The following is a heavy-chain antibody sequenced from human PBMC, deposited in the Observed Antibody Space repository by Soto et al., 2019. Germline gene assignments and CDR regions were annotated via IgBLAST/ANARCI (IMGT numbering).Heavy chain of an antibody. CDR2: IYYSGST. D-gene: IGHD4-4*01. V-gene: IGHV4-59*01. CDR3: ARTTVTPDYYYYGMDV. Sequence: SETLSLTCTVSVGSISSYYWIWIRQPPGKGLEWIGYIYYSGSTNYNPSLKSRVTISVDTSKNQFSLKLSSVTAADTAVYYCARTTVTPDYYYYGMDVWGQGTMVTVSS. CDR1: VGSISSYY. J-gene: IGHJ6*02.